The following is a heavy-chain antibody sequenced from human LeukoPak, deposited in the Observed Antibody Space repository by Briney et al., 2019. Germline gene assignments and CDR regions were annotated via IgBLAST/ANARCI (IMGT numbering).Heavy chain of an antibody. CDR1: GSIFSSYA. CDR3: AKAVLTVVDYFNF. D-gene: IGHD4/OR15-4a*01. Sequence: GGSLRLSCAASGSIFSSYAMSWVRQAPRKGLEWVSGISGSGITTHYADSVKGRFTISRDNSKNTLYLQMNSLRAEDTAVYYCAKAVLTVVDYFNFWGQGTLVTVSS. CDR2: ISGSGITT. V-gene: IGHV3-23*01. J-gene: IGHJ4*02.